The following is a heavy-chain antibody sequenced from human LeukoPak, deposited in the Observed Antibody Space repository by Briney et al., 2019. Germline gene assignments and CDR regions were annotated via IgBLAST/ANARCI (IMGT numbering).Heavy chain of an antibody. Sequence: SETLSLTCTVSGGSISSYYWSWIRQPAGKGLEWIGRTYTSGSTNYNPSLKSRVTMSVDTSKNQFSLKLSSVTAADTAVYYCARDWGYYYGSGSYYRPYYYYYYMDVWGKGTTVTISS. CDR2: TYTSGST. CDR3: ARDWGYYYGSGSYYRPYYYYYYMDV. J-gene: IGHJ6*03. V-gene: IGHV4-4*07. CDR1: GGSISSYY. D-gene: IGHD3-10*01.